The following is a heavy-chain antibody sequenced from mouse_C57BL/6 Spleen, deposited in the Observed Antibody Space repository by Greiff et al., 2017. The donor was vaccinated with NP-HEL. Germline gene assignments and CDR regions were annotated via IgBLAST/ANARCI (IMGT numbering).Heavy chain of an antibody. CDR3: ARWGYGSSYGYFDV. D-gene: IGHD1-1*01. Sequence: EVQLQQSGPELVKPGASVKMSCKASGYTFTDYNMHWVKQSHGKSLEWIGYINPNNGGTSSNQKFKGKATLTVNKSSSTAYMELRSLTSEDSAVYYCARWGYGSSYGYFDVWGTRTTVTVSS. J-gene: IGHJ1*03. CDR1: GYTFTDYN. V-gene: IGHV1-22*01. CDR2: INPNNGGT.